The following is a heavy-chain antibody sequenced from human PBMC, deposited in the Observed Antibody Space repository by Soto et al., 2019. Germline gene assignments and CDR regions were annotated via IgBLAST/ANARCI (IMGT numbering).Heavy chain of an antibody. V-gene: IGHV6-1*01. D-gene: IGHD6-19*01. CDR2: TYYRSKWYN. CDR3: ARGVAAPTWGNDYGMDV. Sequence: SQTLSPTCAISGDSVSSNNAAWKGIIQSPSRFLEWLGRTYYRSKWYNDYAVSVKSRITINPDTSKNQFSLQLNSVTPEDTAVYYCARGVAAPTWGNDYGMDVWGQGTTVTVSS. J-gene: IGHJ6*02. CDR1: GDSVSSNNAA.